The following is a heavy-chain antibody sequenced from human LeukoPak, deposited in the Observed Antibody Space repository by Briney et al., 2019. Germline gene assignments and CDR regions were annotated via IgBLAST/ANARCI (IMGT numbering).Heavy chain of an antibody. J-gene: IGHJ4*02. CDR1: GFTFPNYA. Sequence: PGGSLRLSCAASGFTFPNYAMSWVRQAPGKGLEWVSYISSSGSTIYYADSLKGRFTISRDNAKNSLYLQMNSLRAEDTAVYYCARAHYYDSSGLDFWGQGTLVTVSS. CDR3: ARAHYYDSSGLDF. CDR2: ISSSGSTI. V-gene: IGHV3-48*03. D-gene: IGHD3-22*01.